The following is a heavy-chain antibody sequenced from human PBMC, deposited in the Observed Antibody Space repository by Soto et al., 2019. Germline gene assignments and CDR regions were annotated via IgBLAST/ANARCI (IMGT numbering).Heavy chain of an antibody. Sequence: SETLCIPCTLYVGSISTGGYCWSWIRQHPGKGLEWIAYIYYSGSTYYNPSLKSRVTISVDTSKNQFSLKLSSVTAADTAVYYCARRDSSGYQGPAFDYWGQGTMVTGYS. CDR1: VGSISTGGYC. J-gene: IGHJ4*02. V-gene: IGHV4-31*03. D-gene: IGHD3-22*01. CDR3: ARRDSSGYQGPAFDY. CDR2: IYYSGST.